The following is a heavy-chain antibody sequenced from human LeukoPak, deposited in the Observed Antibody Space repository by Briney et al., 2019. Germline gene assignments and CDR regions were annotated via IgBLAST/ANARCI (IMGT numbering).Heavy chain of an antibody. V-gene: IGHV3-30*18. CDR2: ISHDGDNQ. CDR3: AKVRATLVVVSYFDY. CDR1: GFTFSSYG. D-gene: IGHD3-22*01. J-gene: IGHJ4*02. Sequence: GGSLRLPCAASGFTFSSYGMHWVRQAPGKGLEWVAVISHDGDNQYYADSVKGRFTISRDDSNNTLYLQMNSLRADDTAVYYCAKVRATLVVVSYFDYWGQGALVTVSS.